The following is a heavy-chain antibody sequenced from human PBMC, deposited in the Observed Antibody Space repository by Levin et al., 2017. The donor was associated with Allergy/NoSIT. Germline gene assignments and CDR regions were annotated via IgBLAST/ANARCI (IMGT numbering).Heavy chain of an antibody. J-gene: IGHJ5*02. CDR3: ARDRRLAAAGTDWFDP. CDR1: GGSISSYY. CDR2: IYYSGST. Sequence: SETLSLTCTVSGGSISSYYWSWIRQPPGKGLEWIGYIYYSGSTNYNPSLKSRVTISVDTSKNQFSLKLSSVTAADTAVYYCARDRRLAAAGTDWFDPWGQGTLVTVSS. V-gene: IGHV4-59*01. D-gene: IGHD6-13*01.